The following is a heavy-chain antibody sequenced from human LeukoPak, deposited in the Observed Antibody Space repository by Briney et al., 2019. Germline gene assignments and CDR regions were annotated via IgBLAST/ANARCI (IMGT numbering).Heavy chain of an antibody. CDR2: IYHTGST. D-gene: IGHD6-6*01. Sequence: SETLSHTCAVSGGSISSGGYSWSWIRQPPGTGLEWIGYIYHTGSTHYNPSLKSRVTISVDRSKNQFSLKLSSVTAADTAVYYCARWKEYGITAFDIWGQGTMVTVSS. V-gene: IGHV4-30-2*01. J-gene: IGHJ3*02. CDR1: GGSISSGGYS. CDR3: ARWKEYGITAFDI.